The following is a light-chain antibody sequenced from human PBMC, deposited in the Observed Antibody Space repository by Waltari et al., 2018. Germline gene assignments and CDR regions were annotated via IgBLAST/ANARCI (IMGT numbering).Light chain of an antibody. V-gene: IGLV1-40*01. CDR2: GSS. Sequence: QSVLPQPPSVSGAPGQRVTIACTGSGSNIGAGYDVPWYQQVPRAAPKLLIYGSSSRPLGVPDRFFGSTSGTSASLAIIGLQAEDEADYYCQSYDITLRVVFGGGTKLTVL. J-gene: IGLJ3*02. CDR1: GSNIGAGYD. CDR3: QSYDITLRVV.